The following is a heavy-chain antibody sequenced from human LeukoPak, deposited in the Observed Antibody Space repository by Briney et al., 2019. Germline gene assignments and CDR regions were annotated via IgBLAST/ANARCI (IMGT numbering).Heavy chain of an antibody. CDR2: IYYSGST. CDR3: ARAPYGSGTYYGLDV. Sequence: SETLSLTCTVSGDSISTYYWSWVRQPPGKGLEWIGYIYYSGSTNYNPSLKSRVTISEDKSKNHFSLKLSSVTAADTAVYYCARAPYGSGTYYGLDVWGQGTTVIVSS. CDR1: GDSISTYY. V-gene: IGHV4-59*12. D-gene: IGHD3-10*01. J-gene: IGHJ6*02.